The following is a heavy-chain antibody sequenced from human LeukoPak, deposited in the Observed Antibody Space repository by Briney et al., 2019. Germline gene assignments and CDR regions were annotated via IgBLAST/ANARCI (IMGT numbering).Heavy chain of an antibody. CDR2: IYYSGST. J-gene: IGHJ4*02. CDR3: ARTHYYDSSGYYLSEIDY. V-gene: IGHV4-31*03. D-gene: IGHD3-22*01. Sequence: PSETLSPTCTVSGGSISSGGYYWSWIRQHPGKGLEWIGYIYYSGSTYYNPSLKSRVTISVDTSKNQFSLKLSSVTAADTAVYYCARTHYYDSSGYYLSEIDYWGQGTLVTVSS. CDR1: GGSISSGGYY.